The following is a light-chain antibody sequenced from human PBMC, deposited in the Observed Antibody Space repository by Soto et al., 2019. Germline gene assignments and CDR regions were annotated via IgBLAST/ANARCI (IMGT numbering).Light chain of an antibody. CDR2: GAS. J-gene: IGKJ2*01. CDR1: QSVSSN. Sequence: EIVMTQSPATLSVSPGERATLSCRASQSVSSNLAWYQQKPGQAPRLLIYGASTRASGFPARFSGSGSGTEFTLTINSLQSEDFAVYYCQQYNNWPPYTFGQGTKLGIK. V-gene: IGKV3-15*01. CDR3: QQYNNWPPYT.